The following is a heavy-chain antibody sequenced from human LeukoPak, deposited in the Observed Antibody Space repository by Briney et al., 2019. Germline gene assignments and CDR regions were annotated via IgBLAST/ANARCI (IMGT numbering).Heavy chain of an antibody. J-gene: IGHJ3*02. CDR1: VPTFTSYA. V-gene: IGHV1-69*05. D-gene: IGHD3-22*01. CDR2: FIPVYGSA. Sequence: SVKVSCKASVPTFTSYAINWVRQAPGQGLEWMGGFIPVYGSATYAQNFQGRVTFTTDESTDTAFMELSNLKSDDTAVFYCAGFFYDSSGAAFDIWGQGTTVTVSS. CDR3: AGFFYDSSGAAFDI.